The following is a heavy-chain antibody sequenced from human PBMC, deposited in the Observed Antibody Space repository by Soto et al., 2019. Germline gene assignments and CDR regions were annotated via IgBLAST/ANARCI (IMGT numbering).Heavy chain of an antibody. CDR3: ARRHGLDIDAYY. D-gene: IGHD3-10*01. J-gene: IGHJ4*02. CDR2: FFIGGNT. Sequence: PSETRSVTCSVAGGSSISSTYYWGWMRQPPGKGLEWIASFFIGGNTYYNPSLKSRVTISVDTSKNQFSLKLSSVTAADTAVYSCARRHGLDIDAYYWGQGILVPVSS. V-gene: IGHV4-39*01. CDR1: GGSSISSTYY.